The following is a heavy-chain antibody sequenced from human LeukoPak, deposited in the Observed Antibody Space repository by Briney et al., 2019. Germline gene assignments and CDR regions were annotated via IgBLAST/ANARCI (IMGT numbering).Heavy chain of an antibody. CDR2: INAGNGNT. D-gene: IGHD3-10*01. CDR1: GYTFTSYA. J-gene: IGHJ4*02. CDR3: AREPFTMVRGVRTLSSFDY. Sequence: GASVKVSCKASGYTFTSYAMHWVRQAPGQRLEWMGWINAGNGNTKYSQKFQGRVTITRDTSASTAYMELSSLRSEDTAVYYCAREPFTMVRGVRTLSSFDYWGQGTLVTVSS. V-gene: IGHV1-3*01.